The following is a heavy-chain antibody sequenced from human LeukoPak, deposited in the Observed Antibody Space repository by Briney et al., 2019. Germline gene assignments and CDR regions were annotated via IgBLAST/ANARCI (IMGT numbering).Heavy chain of an antibody. CDR1: GFSFSSDG. V-gene: IGHV3-23*01. Sequence: GGTLRLSCAASGFSFSSDGMSWVRQAPGKGLEWVSGIIGGAGSTYYADSVKGRFAISRDNSKNTLYLQMNSLRAEDTAVYYCTHGSMYQLDYWGQGTLVTVSS. D-gene: IGHD2-2*01. CDR2: IIGGAGST. CDR3: THGSMYQLDY. J-gene: IGHJ4*02.